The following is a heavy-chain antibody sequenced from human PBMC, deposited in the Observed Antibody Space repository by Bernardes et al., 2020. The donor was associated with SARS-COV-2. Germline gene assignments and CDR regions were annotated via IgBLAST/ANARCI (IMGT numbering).Heavy chain of an antibody. D-gene: IGHD3-10*01. V-gene: IGHV2-26*01. CDR2: IFSNDEK. CDR3: ARNYGSGIFTGLYYYYYMDV. J-gene: IGHJ6*03. Sequence: SGPTLVKPTETLTLTCTVSGFSLSNARMGVSWIRQPPGKALEWLAHIFSNDEKSYSTSLKSRLTISKDTSKSQVVLTMTNMDPVDTATYYCARNYGSGIFTGLYYYYYMDVWGKGTTVTVSS. CDR1: GFSLSNARMG.